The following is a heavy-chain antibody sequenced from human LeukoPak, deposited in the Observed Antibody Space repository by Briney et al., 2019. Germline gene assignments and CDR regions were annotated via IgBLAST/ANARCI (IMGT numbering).Heavy chain of an antibody. CDR3: ARGYLGTLWDY. Sequence: PGGSLRLSCAASGFTFSSYVMSWVRQAPGKGLEWVSSITTSSSVFYADSLKGRFTISRDNANNLLYLQMNSLRADDTAVYHCARGYLGTLWDYWGQGTLVTVSS. D-gene: IGHD7-27*01. V-gene: IGHV3-21*01. J-gene: IGHJ4*02. CDR2: ITTSSSV. CDR1: GFTFSSYV.